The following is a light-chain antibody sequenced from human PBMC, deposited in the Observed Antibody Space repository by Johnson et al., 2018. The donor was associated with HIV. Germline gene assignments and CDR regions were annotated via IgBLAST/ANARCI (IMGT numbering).Light chain of an antibody. Sequence: QSVLTQPPSVSAAPGQKVTISCSGSSSNIGNNYVSWYQQLPGTAPKLLIYENNKRPSGIPDRFSGSKSGTSATLAITGLQTWDEADYYCGTWDSTLSAGGVFGTWTKVTVL. CDR3: GTWDSTLSAGGV. CDR2: ENN. V-gene: IGLV1-51*02. CDR1: SSNIGNNY. J-gene: IGLJ1*01.